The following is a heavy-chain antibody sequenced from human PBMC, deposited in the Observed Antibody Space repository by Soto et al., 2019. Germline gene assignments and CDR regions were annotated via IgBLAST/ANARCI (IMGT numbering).Heavy chain of an antibody. V-gene: IGHV3-23*01. CDR2: ISGSGGST. D-gene: IGHD3-10*01. J-gene: IGHJ6*02. CDR3: AKEGYRSQYYYGSGSLGMDV. Sequence: GGSLRLSCAAPGFTFSSYAMSWVRQAPGKGLEWVSAISGSGGSTYYADSVKGRFTISRDNSKNTLYLQMNSLRAEDTAVYYCAKEGYRSQYYYGSGSLGMDVWGQGTTVTVSS. CDR1: GFTFSSYA.